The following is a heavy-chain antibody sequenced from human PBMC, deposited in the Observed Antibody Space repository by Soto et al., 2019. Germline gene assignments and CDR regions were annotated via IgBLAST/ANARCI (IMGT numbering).Heavy chain of an antibody. D-gene: IGHD3-16*01. CDR2: ISSSTRYT. V-gene: IGHV3-11*06. CDR3: ACFPYPSGYYYYGMDV. Sequence: QVQLVESGGGLVKPGGSLRLSCAASGLTFSDYYMSWIRQAPGKGLEWGSDISSSTRYTNYADSVRGRFTISRDNAKYSLYLQMNSLRAEDTAVYYCACFPYPSGYYYYGMDVWGQGTTVTVSS. J-gene: IGHJ6*02. CDR1: GLTFSDYY.